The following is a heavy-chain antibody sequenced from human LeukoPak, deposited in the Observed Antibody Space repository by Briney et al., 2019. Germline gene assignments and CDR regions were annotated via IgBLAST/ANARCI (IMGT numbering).Heavy chain of an antibody. CDR2: ISWNSGSI. J-gene: IGHJ6*02. CDR3: AKDGGRGCSSTSCHYGMDV. CDR1: GFTFDDYA. Sequence: GGSLRLSCAASGFTFDDYAMHWVRQAPGKGLEWVSGISWNSGSIGYADSVKGRFTISRDNAKNSLYLQMNSLRAEDTALYYCAKDGGRGCSSTSCHYGMDVWGQGTTVTVPS. V-gene: IGHV3-9*01. D-gene: IGHD2-2*01.